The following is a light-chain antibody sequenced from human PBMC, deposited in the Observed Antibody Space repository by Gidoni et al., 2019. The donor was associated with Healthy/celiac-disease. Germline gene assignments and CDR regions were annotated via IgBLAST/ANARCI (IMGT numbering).Light chain of an antibody. CDR1: SLDVGGYNY. V-gene: IGLV2-8*01. J-gene: IGLJ2*01. CDR3: SSYAGSNNLV. CDR2: EGS. Sequence: QSALTQPPSASGSPGQSVTISCTGTSLDVGGYNYVSWYQQHPGKAPKLMIYEGSKRPSGVPDRFSGSKSGNTASLTVSGLQAEDEADYYCSSYAGSNNLVFGGGTKLTVL.